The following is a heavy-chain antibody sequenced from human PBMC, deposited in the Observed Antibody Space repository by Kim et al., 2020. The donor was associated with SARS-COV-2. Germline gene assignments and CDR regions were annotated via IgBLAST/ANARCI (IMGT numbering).Heavy chain of an antibody. CDR3: ARDRKQQLVQGVFEGAFDI. Sequence: ASVKVSCKASGYTFTSYYMHWVRQAPGQGLEWMGIINPSGGSTSYAQKFQGRVTMTRDTSTSTVYMELSSLRSEDTAVYYCARDRKQQLVQGVFEGAFDIWGQGTMVTVSS. J-gene: IGHJ3*02. CDR1: GYTFTSYY. CDR2: INPSGGST. D-gene: IGHD6-13*01. V-gene: IGHV1-46*01.